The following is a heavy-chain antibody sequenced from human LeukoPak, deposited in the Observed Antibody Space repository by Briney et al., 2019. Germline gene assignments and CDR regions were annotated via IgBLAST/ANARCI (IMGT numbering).Heavy chain of an antibody. CDR1: GYTFTSYD. Sequence: SCKASGYTFTSYDTNWVRQAPGKGLEWVSGISGRGDPTYYTDSVKGRFTISRDNSKNTLYLQMNSLRAEDTAVYYCAKGGQLGPLYYMDVWGKGTTVTVSS. D-gene: IGHD6-6*01. CDR2: ISGRGDPT. V-gene: IGHV3-23*01. CDR3: AKGGQLGPLYYMDV. J-gene: IGHJ6*03.